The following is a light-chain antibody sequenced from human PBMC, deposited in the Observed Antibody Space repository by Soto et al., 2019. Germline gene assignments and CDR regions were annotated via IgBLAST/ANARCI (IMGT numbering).Light chain of an antibody. CDR3: SSYTSRSTLVV. CDR1: SSDVGGYNY. V-gene: IGLV2-14*01. Sequence: QSVLTQPASVSGSPGQSITISCTGTSSDVGGYNYVSWYQQHPGKAPKLMIYDVSNRPSGVSNRFSGSKSGNTASLTISGLQAEDEADYSCSSYTSRSTLVVFGGGTTFTVL. CDR2: DVS. J-gene: IGLJ2*01.